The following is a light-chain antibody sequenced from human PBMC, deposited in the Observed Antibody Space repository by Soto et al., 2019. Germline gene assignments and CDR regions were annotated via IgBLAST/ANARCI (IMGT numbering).Light chain of an antibody. CDR2: KAS. CDR3: QHYNSYSEA. V-gene: IGKV1-5*03. CDR1: QTISSW. J-gene: IGKJ1*01. Sequence: DIPMTQSPSTLSGYIGDRVTITCRASQTISSWLAWYQQKPGKAPKLLIYKASTLKSGVPSRFSGSGSGTEFTLTISSLQPDDFATYYCQHYNSYSEAFGQGTKVDIK.